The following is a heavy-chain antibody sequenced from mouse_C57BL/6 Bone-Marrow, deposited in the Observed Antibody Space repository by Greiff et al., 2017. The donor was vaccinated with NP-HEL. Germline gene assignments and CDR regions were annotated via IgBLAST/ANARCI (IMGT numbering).Heavy chain of an antibody. CDR1: EYEFPSHD. Sequence: DVQLQESGGGLVQPGESLKLSCESNEYEFPSHDMSWVRKTPEKRLELVAAINSDGGSTYYPDTMERRFIISRDNTKKTLYLQMSSLRSEDTALYYCARHEDYYGSDNAMDYWGQGTSVTVSS. CDR3: ARHEDYYGSDNAMDY. D-gene: IGHD1-1*01. V-gene: IGHV5-2*01. CDR2: INSDGGST. J-gene: IGHJ4*01.